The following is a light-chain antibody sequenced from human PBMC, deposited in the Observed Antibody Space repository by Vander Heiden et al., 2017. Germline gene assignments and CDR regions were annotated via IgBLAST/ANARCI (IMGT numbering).Light chain of an antibody. CDR3: QSADSSGTYV. Sequence: SYELTQPPSVSVSPGQTARITCSGDALPKQYAYWYQQKPGPAPLLVITKYCERPSGIPERFSGSSSGTTVTFTISGVQEEDDADYYCQSADSSGTYVFGTGTKVTVL. CDR1: ALPKQY. V-gene: IGLV3-25*03. J-gene: IGLJ1*01. CDR2: KYC.